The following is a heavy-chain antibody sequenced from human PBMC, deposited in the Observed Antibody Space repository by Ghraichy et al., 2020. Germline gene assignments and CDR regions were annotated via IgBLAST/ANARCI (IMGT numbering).Heavy chain of an antibody. CDR2: ISAYNGNT. CDR3: ARGVAVVGASDWFDP. J-gene: IGHJ5*02. D-gene: IGHD1-26*01. V-gene: IGHV1-18*01. CDR1: GYTFTSYG. Sequence: ASVKVSCKASGYTFTSYGISWVRQAPGQGLEWMGWISAYNGNTNYAQKLQGRVTMTTDTSTSTAYMELRSLRSDDTAVYYCARGVAVVGASDWFDPWGQGTLVTVSS.